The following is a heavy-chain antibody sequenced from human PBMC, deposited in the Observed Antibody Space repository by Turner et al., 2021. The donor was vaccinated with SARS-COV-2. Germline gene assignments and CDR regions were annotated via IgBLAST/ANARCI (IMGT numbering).Heavy chain of an antibody. CDR3: ARDLGVRLRESLTNWFDP. J-gene: IGHJ5*02. V-gene: IGHV5-10-1*01. CDR1: ATGVTCYC. D-gene: IGHD3-10*01. CDR2: KGPSESDT. Sequence: QLVQPGPGPKKARAFLSISCMVSATGVTCYCPSGVRRMPGKGLEWMGRKGPSESDTNYYTSFQCHITISADKATSTADLQWSRLKATDTAMYYGARDLGVRLRESLTNWFDPWGQGTLVTVSS.